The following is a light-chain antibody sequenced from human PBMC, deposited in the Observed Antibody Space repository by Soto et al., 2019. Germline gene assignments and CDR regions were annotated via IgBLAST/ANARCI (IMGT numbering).Light chain of an antibody. Sequence: EIVMTQSPGTLSVSPGERATLSCGASQSVSSNLAWYQQKPGQAPRLLIYGASSRAAGIPDRFSGSGSGTDFTLTISRLEPEDFAVFYCQQYGTSPITFGQGTRLEIK. CDR3: QQYGTSPIT. CDR1: QSVSSN. V-gene: IGKV3-20*01. CDR2: GAS. J-gene: IGKJ5*01.